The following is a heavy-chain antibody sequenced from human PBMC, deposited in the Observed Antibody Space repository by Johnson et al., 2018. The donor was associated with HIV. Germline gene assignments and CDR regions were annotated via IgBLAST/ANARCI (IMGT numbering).Heavy chain of an antibody. Sequence: VQLVESGGGVVRPGGSLRLSCAASGFTFDDYGMSWVRQAPGKGLEWVSGINWNGGSTGYADSVKGRFTISRDNAKNSLYLQMNSLRAEDTVLYYCARDPTIAWDLKGDAFDIWGQGTMVTVSS. CDR1: GFTFDDYG. J-gene: IGHJ3*02. V-gene: IGHV3-20*04. CDR3: ARDPTIAWDLKGDAFDI. CDR2: INWNGGST. D-gene: IGHD1-26*01.